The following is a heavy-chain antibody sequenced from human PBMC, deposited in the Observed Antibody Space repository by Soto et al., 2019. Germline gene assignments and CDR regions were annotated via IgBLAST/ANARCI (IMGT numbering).Heavy chain of an antibody. Sequence: VQLMQSGAEVKQPGSSVKVSCKASGGTFSSHSINWVRQAPGQGLEWMGGVISLFGTANYAHNFKGRVTITADQSTSTAYVELNSLRSDDTAVYYCGREVGYGDFSAALLDWGQGTLVTVSS. CDR1: GGTFSSHS. D-gene: IGHD4-17*01. CDR3: GREVGYGDFSAALLD. V-gene: IGHV1-69*01. J-gene: IGHJ4*02. CDR2: VISLFGTA.